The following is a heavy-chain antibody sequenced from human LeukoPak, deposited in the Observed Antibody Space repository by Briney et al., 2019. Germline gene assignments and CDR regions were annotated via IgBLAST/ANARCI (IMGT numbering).Heavy chain of an antibody. CDR1: GGSISSGDYY. CDR3: ARGSHCNSGSYPHPFDY. D-gene: IGHD3-10*01. CDR2: IYYSGSP. V-gene: IGHV4-31*03. Sequence: PSETLSLTCTVSGGSISSGDYYWSWIRQHPGKGLEWIGYIYYSGSPYYIPSLKSRVTISLDTSKNQLSLKLTSVTAADTAIYYCARGSHCNSGSYPHPFDYWGQGTLVTVSS. J-gene: IGHJ4*02.